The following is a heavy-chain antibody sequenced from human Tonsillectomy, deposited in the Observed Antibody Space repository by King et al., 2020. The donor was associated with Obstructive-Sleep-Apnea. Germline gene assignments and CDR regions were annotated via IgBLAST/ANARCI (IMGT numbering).Heavy chain of an antibody. D-gene: IGHD3-10*01. Sequence: VQLVESGGGLVQPGRSLRLSCAASGFTFDDYGMHWVRQAPGKGLEWVAGISWNGGNIGYADSVKGRFTISRDNAKNSLYLQMNSLRDEDTALYYCAKARGSGRADAFDIWGQGTMVTVSS. J-gene: IGHJ3*02. CDR1: GFTFDDYG. CDR3: AKARGSGRADAFDI. V-gene: IGHV3-9*01. CDR2: ISWNGGNI.